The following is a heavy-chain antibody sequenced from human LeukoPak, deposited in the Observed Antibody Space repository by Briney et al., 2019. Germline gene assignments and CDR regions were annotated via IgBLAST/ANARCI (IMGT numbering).Heavy chain of an antibody. CDR2: SIPIFGTA. CDR3: ARGWGDPMAPYWYVEL. J-gene: IGHJ2*01. CDR1: GGTFSSYA. Sequence: WVTVSCKASGGTFSSYASSGLRQPPGRGLEWMGGSIPIFGTANYVQKFQGRVTIAAGKSTSTAYMELSSLRSEDTAVYYGARGWGDPMAPYWYVELWGRGTLVTVSS. V-gene: IGHV1-69*06. D-gene: IGHD3-16*01.